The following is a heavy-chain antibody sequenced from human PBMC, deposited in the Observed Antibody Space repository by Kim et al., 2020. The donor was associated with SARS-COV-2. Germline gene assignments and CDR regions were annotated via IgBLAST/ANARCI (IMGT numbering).Heavy chain of an antibody. CDR1: GYSFSQSA. CDR3: ARILVFLDWGWGYSFDF. D-gene: IGHD3-9*01. CDR2: IHTGRGNT. V-gene: IGHV1-3*04. J-gene: IGHJ4*01. Sequence: ASVKVSCKASGYSFSQSAMHWVRQAPGQGLEWMGWIHTGRGNTNYSQKFQGRVTITSDTAASTGYMELSSLTSEDTALYYCARILVFLDWGWGYSFDFLG.